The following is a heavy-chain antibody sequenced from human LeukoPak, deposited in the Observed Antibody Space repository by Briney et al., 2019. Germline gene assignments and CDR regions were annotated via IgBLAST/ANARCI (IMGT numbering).Heavy chain of an antibody. D-gene: IGHD5-18*01. CDR3: AREEGTAMDRSYDY. J-gene: IGHJ4*02. CDR2: VSPSSTTI. V-gene: IGHV3-48*01. Sequence: PGGSLRLSCAASGFTFTTYSMSWVRQAPGKGLEWVSYVSPSSTTIYYADSVKGRFTISRDNAKNSLFLQMNSLRAEDTAVYYCAREEGTAMDRSYDYWGQGTLVTVSS. CDR1: GFTFTTYS.